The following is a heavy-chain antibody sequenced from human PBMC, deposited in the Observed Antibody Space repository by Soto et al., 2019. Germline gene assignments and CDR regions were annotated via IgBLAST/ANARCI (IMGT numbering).Heavy chain of an antibody. CDR1: GFTFSNYA. D-gene: IGHD6-13*01. CDR3: AKAYFGWSSEQPDYFDY. J-gene: IGHJ4*02. V-gene: IGHV3-23*01. Sequence: EVQLLDSGGGLVQPGGSLRLSCAASGFTFSNYAMTWVRQGPGKGLEWVSGISGSGGRSYYADSVKGRFTISRDISKRRLYLQMKSLRAEDTAVYYCAKAYFGWSSEQPDYFDYWGQGNLVTVSS. CDR2: ISGSGGRS.